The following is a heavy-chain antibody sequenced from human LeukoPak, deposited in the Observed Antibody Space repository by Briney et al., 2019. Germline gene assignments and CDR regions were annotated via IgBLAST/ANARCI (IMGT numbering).Heavy chain of an antibody. CDR2: FDPEDGET. D-gene: IGHD3-3*01. CDR3: ARAIPIFGVVNHYYYGMDV. V-gene: IGHV1-24*01. J-gene: IGHJ6*02. CDR1: GYTLTELS. Sequence: ASVKVSCKVSGYTLTELSMHWVRQAPGKGLEWMGGFDPEDGETIYAQKFQGRVTMTEDTSTDTAYMELSSLRSEDTAVYYCARAIPIFGVVNHYYYGMDVWGQGTTVTVSS.